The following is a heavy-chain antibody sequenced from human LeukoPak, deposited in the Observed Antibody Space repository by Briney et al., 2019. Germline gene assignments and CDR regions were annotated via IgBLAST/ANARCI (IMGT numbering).Heavy chain of an antibody. V-gene: IGHV3-21*01. CDR2: ISSSSSYI. D-gene: IGHD6-19*01. Sequence: GGSLRLSCAPSGFTFSSYSMNSVRQAPGKGLEGVSSISSSSSYIYYADSVKGRFTISRDNAKNSLYLQMNSLRAEDTAVYYCAGAVAGGFSYYYYYYMDVWGKGTTVTISS. CDR3: AGAVAGGFSYYYYYYMDV. CDR1: GFTFSSYS. J-gene: IGHJ6*03.